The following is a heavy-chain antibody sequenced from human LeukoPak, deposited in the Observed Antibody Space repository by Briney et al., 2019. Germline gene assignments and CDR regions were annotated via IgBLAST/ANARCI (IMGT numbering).Heavy chain of an antibody. CDR3: AKDLRSGWYYEGIDYFDY. CDR2: ISGSGGST. V-gene: IGHV3-23*01. D-gene: IGHD6-19*01. J-gene: IGHJ4*02. Sequence: GGSLRLSCAASGFTFSSYAMSWVRQAPGKGLEWVSAISGSGGSTYYADSVKGRFTISRDNSKNTLHLQMNSLRAEDTAVYYCAKDLRSGWYYEGIDYFDYWGQGTLVTVSS. CDR1: GFTFSSYA.